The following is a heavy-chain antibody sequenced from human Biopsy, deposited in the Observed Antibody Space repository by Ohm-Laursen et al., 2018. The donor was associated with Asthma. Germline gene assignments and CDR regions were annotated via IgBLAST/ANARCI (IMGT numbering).Heavy chain of an antibody. CDR1: GGTFGNYA. J-gene: IGHJ6*02. Sequence: GASVKVSCKASGGTFGNYAISWVRQAPGLGLEWMGGISPIFGRTNYAENFEGRVSITADIFTRTVYMELSSLRSDETAIYYCTIPNSNSDIFYYYYGMDVWGQGTTITVSS. V-gene: IGHV1-69*06. CDR2: ISPIFGRT. D-gene: IGHD3-3*02. CDR3: TIPNSNSDIFYYYYGMDV.